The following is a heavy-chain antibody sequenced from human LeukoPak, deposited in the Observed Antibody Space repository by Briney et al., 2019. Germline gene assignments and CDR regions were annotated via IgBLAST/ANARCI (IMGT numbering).Heavy chain of an antibody. Sequence: GGSLRLSCAASGFTLSDYYMNWVRQAPGKGLERVGYISPTTTITGYADSVKGRFTISRDNAKNSLYLQMNGLRGEDTAVYYCARESPMGSFWGQGTLVTVSS. CDR3: ARESPMGSF. CDR1: GFTLSDYY. CDR2: ISPTTTIT. D-gene: IGHD3-16*01. J-gene: IGHJ4*02. V-gene: IGHV3-48*01.